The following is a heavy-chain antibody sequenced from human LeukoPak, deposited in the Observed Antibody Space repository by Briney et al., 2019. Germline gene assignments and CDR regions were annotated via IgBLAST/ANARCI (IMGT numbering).Heavy chain of an antibody. CDR1: GGSISRSGYY. V-gene: IGHV4-39*01. CDR3: ARRVAAAAAGPGYFDY. J-gene: IGHJ4*02. Sequence: PWETLSLTCTVSGGSISRSGYYWGWIRQPPGKGLEWLGSITYSGNAYYYPSLKSRVTISVDTSKNQFSLKLSSVTAADTAVYYCARRVAAAAAGPGYFDYWGQGTLVTVSS. CDR2: ITYSGNA. D-gene: IGHD6-13*01.